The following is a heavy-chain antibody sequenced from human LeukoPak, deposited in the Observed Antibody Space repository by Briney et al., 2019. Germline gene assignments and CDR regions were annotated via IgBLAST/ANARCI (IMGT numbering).Heavy chain of an antibody. Sequence: PGGSLRLSCAASGFTFSNYAMSWVRLAPGKGLEWVSTISGSGGNTYYADSVKGRFTISRANSKNTLYLQMNSLRAEDTAIYYCAKDVGGDWGDLLYSDYWGQGTLVTVSS. D-gene: IGHD1-26*01. CDR1: GFTFSNYA. CDR2: ISGSGGNT. J-gene: IGHJ4*02. V-gene: IGHV3-23*01. CDR3: AKDVGGDWGDLLYSDY.